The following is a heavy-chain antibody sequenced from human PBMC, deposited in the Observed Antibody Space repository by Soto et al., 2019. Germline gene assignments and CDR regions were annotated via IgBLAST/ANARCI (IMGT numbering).Heavy chain of an antibody. Sequence: VQLLESGGGLVQPGGSLRIACAASGFTFSSYAMSWVRQAPGKGLEYVSGISGSGGYTYYPDSVKGRFTISRDNSKNTLYLQMNSLRAEDTAVYYCAKDRGYCSGGSCYPEYFQHWGQGTLVTVSS. D-gene: IGHD2-15*01. CDR2: ISGSGGYT. J-gene: IGHJ1*01. CDR1: GFTFSSYA. V-gene: IGHV3-23*01. CDR3: AKDRGYCSGGSCYPEYFQH.